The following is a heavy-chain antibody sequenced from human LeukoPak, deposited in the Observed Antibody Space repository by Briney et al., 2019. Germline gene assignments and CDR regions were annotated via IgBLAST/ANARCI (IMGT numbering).Heavy chain of an antibody. Sequence: ASVKISCKASGYTFTGYYMRWVRQAPGQGLEWMGWINPNSGGTNYAQKFQGWVTMTRDTSISTAYMELSRLRSDDTAVYYCARAPKNDAFDIWGQGTMVTVSS. CDR3: ARAPKNDAFDI. V-gene: IGHV1-2*04. CDR1: GYTFTGYY. J-gene: IGHJ3*02. CDR2: INPNSGGT.